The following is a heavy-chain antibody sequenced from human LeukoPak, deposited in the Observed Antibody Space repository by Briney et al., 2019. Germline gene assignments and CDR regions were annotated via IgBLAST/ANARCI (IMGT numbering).Heavy chain of an antibody. CDR2: INPNSGGT. V-gene: IGHV1-2*02. CDR3: ASARGYSDFDSYFDY. CDR1: GYTVTGYY. J-gene: IGHJ4*02. Sequence: ASVKVSCKASGYTVTGYYMHWVRQAPGQGPEWMGWINPNSGGTNYAQKFQGRVTVTLATSIGTAYMELSRMKSDDTAVYYCASARGYSDFDSYFDYWGQGTLVTVSS. D-gene: IGHD5-12*01.